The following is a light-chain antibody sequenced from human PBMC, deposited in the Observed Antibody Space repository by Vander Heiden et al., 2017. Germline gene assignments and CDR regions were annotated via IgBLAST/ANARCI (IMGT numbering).Light chain of an antibody. CDR3: AAWDDSLNGPV. CDR1: SSCVGDNF. V-gene: IGLV1-47*02. CDR2: STN. J-gene: IGLJ3*02. Sequence: QSVLTQPPSASGPPGQRVTISCSGSSSCVGDNFVYWSHQTPGTAPKLLIYSTNQRPSGVPDRFSGSKSGTSASLVISGLRSDDEADYYCAAWDDSLNGPVFGGGTKLTVL.